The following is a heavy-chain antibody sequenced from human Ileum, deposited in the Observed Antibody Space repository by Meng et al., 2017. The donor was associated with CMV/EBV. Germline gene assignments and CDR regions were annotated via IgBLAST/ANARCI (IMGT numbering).Heavy chain of an antibody. D-gene: IGHD3-9*01. V-gene: IGHV1-3*03. J-gene: IGHJ4*02. CDR2: IIAANGNT. CDR3: ARDLKRLSDNYYDLLTATPNGAFDY. Sequence: IPWGRRAPGQGLEWLGWIIAANGNTKYSAESQGRIGITRDMSASTVYMELSSLRPEDTALYYCARDLKRLSDNYYDLLTATPNGAFDYWGQGTLVTVSS.